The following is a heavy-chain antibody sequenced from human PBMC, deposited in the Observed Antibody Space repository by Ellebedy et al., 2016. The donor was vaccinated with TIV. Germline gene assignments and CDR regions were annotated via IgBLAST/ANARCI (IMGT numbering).Heavy chain of an antibody. D-gene: IGHD3-22*01. CDR1: GGSISSYY. CDR2: IYTSGST. Sequence: SETLSLTXTVPGGSISSYYWSWIRQPAGKGLEWIGRIYTSGSTNYNPSLKSRVTMSVDTSKNQFSLKLSSVTAADTAVYYCASGLVTDSSGTYGAFDIWGQGTMVTVSS. J-gene: IGHJ3*02. V-gene: IGHV4-4*07. CDR3: ASGLVTDSSGTYGAFDI.